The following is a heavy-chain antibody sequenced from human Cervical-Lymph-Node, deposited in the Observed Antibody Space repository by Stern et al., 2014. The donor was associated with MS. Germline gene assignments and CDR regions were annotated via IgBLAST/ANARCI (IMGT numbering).Heavy chain of an antibody. CDR2: IIPIFGTA. J-gene: IGHJ4*02. D-gene: IGHD3-22*01. CDR3: ARGPDHTNGYYYAY. V-gene: IGHV1-69*01. Sequence: VQLEESGAEVKQPGSSVKVSCKASGGTFSNYAISWVRQAPGQGLEWMGGIIPIFGTANYAQKFQGRVTITADESTSTAYMELSSLRSEDTAVYYCARGPDHTNGYYYAYWGQGTLVTVSS. CDR1: GGTFSNYA.